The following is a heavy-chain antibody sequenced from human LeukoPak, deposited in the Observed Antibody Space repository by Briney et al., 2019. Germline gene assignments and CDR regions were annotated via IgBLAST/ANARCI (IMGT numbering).Heavy chain of an antibody. V-gene: IGHV3-30*02. CDR3: AKAPVVGSRGYFDY. CDR1: GFTFSSYG. Sequence: GGSLRLSCAASGFTFSSYGMHWVRQAPGKGLEWVAFIRYDGSNKYYADSVKGRFTISRDNSKNTLYLQMNSLRAEDTAVYYCAKAPVVGSRGYFDYWGQGTLVTVSS. D-gene: IGHD1-26*01. CDR2: IRYDGSNK. J-gene: IGHJ4*02.